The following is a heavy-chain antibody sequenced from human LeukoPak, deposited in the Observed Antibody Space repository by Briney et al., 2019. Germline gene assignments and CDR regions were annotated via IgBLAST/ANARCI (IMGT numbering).Heavy chain of an antibody. V-gene: IGHV3-53*01. J-gene: IGHJ4*02. D-gene: IGHD1-26*01. CDR2: IYSGGST. CDR3: ARGLMWELGDY. CDR1: GFTVSSNY. Sequence: GGSLRLSCAAPGFTVSSNYMSWVRQAPGKGLEWVSVIYSGGSTYYADSVKGRFTISRDNSKNTLYLQMNSLRAEDTAVYYCARGLMWELGDYWGQGTLVTVSS.